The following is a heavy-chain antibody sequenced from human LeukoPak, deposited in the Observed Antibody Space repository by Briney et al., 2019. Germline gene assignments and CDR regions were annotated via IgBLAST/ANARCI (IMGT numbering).Heavy chain of an antibody. CDR3: ARDRDSSGWFDY. J-gene: IGHJ4*02. Sequence: PSETLSLTCTVSGGSISGFYWGWIRQPPGKGLELIGFIYYSGSANYNPSLKSRVTMSVDMSKNHFSLKLSSVTAADTAFYYCARDRDSSGWFDYWGQGALVTVSS. V-gene: IGHV4-59*01. CDR1: GGSISGFY. D-gene: IGHD6-19*01. CDR2: IYYSGSA.